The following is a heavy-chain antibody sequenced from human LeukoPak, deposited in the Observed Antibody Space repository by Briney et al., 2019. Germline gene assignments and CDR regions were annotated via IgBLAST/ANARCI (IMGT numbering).Heavy chain of an antibody. CDR1: GYTFTGYY. V-gene: IGHV1-46*01. J-gene: IGHJ4*02. CDR2: INPSGGST. Sequence: GASVKVSCKASGYTFTGYYMHWVRQAPGQGLEWMGIINPSGGSTSYAQKFQGRVTMTRDMSTSTVYMELSSLRSADTAVYYCARVWEGSGLDFDYWGQGTLVTVSS. CDR3: ARVWEGSGLDFDY. D-gene: IGHD6-19*01.